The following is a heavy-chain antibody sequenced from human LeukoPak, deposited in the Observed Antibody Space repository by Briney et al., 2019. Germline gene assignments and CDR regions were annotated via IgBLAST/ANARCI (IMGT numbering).Heavy chain of an antibody. D-gene: IGHD2-2*01. J-gene: IGHJ5*02. CDR3: ARGQIVVVPAATIRRINWFDP. V-gene: IGHV4-34*01. CDR1: GGSFSGYY. CDR2: INHIEST. Sequence: SETLSLTCAVYGGSFSGYYWSWIRQPPGKGLNWMGEINHIESTNYNPSLKSRVTISVDTSKNQFSLKLSSVTAADTAVYYCARGQIVVVPAATIRRINWFDPWGQGTLVTVSS.